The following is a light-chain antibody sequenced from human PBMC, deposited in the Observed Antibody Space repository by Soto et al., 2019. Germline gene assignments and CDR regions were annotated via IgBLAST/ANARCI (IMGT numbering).Light chain of an antibody. J-gene: IGKJ2*02. Sequence: IVMTQSPATLSVSPGERATLSCSASHIVSSNIAWYQQKPGQAPLLLIYGASTRATGIPARFSGSGSGTEFTLTISSLQSEDFAVYYCQQYNNVPPWTFGQGTKLEIK. CDR3: QQYNNVPPWT. CDR1: HIVSSN. V-gene: IGKV3-15*01. CDR2: GAS.